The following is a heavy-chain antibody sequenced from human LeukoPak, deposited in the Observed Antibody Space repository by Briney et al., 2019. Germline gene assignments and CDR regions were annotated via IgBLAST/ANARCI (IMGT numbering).Heavy chain of an antibody. Sequence: SETLSLTCTVSGGFISSYYWSWIRQPPGKGLEWIGYIYYSGSTNYNPSLKSRVTISVDTFKNQFSLKLSSVTAADTAVYYCARAHSGSYSRYYYYYMDVWGKGTTVTVSS. CDR3: ARAHSGSYSRYYYYYMDV. D-gene: IGHD1-26*01. CDR2: IYYSGST. CDR1: GGFISSYY. V-gene: IGHV4-59*01. J-gene: IGHJ6*03.